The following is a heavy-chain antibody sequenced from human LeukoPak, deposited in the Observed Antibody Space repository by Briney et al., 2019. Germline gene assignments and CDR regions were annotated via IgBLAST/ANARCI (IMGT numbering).Heavy chain of an antibody. CDR1: GFTFSSYA. D-gene: IGHD6-19*01. Sequence: GGSLRLSCAASGFTFSSYAMSWVRQAPGEGLEWVSAISGSGGSTYYTDSVRGRFTISRDNSKNTLYLQMNSLRAEDTAVYYCAMNPGYSSNYWGQGTLVTVSS. CDR3: AMNPGYSSNY. CDR2: ISGSGGST. V-gene: IGHV3-23*01. J-gene: IGHJ4*02.